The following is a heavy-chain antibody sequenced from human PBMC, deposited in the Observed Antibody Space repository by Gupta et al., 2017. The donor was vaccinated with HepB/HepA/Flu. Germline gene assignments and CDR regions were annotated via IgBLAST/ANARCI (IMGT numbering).Heavy chain of an antibody. V-gene: IGHV3-23*01. CDR1: GITLSNHA. CDR3: AKGHRREIMTMIHHLDC. CDR2: MSGAST. J-gene: IGHJ4*02. D-gene: IGHD3-16*01. Sequence: EEHLLESGGALVQPGGSLRLSCAASGITLSNHAMSWVRQVPGKGLEWGSTMSGASTFYADFVKGRFTIYSDDAQNTLVPTMNSLRGEDTAIYFCAKGHRREIMTMIHHLDCWGQGTLVTVSS.